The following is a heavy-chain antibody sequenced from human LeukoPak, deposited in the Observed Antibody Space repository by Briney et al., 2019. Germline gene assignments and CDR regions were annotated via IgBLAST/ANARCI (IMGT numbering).Heavy chain of an antibody. CDR3: ARSPLPYGSGPVPFDY. CDR1: GFTFSSYW. J-gene: IGHJ4*02. D-gene: IGHD3-10*01. CDR2: ISYDGRNK. Sequence: GGSLRLSCAASGFTFSSYWMSWVRQAPGKGLEWMSVISYDGRNKYFADSVKGRFTLSRDNSKNTLYLQMNNLRSEDTAVYYCARSPLPYGSGPVPFDYWGQGTLVTVSS. V-gene: IGHV3-30*03.